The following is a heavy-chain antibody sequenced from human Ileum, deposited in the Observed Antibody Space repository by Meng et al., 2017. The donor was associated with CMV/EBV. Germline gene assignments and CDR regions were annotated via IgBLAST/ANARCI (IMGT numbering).Heavy chain of an antibody. Sequence: CAVYGASFGGFYWSWIRQPPGKGLEWIGEINHSGSTTYNPSLKSRVTISIDTSKNQFSLKLSSVTAADTAVYYCAGGGGGVGYYFDYWGQGTLVTVSS. J-gene: IGHJ4*02. CDR2: INHSGST. V-gene: IGHV4-34*01. D-gene: IGHD2-8*02. CDR1: GASFGGFY. CDR3: AGGGGGVGYYFDY.